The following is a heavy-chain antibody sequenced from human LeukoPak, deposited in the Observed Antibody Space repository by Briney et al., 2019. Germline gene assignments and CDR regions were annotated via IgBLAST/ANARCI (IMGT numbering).Heavy chain of an antibody. CDR1: GYTFSNYG. J-gene: IGHJ4*02. D-gene: IGHD2/OR15-2a*01. CDR3: ARVGDYCSGESCFDY. CDR2: ISAYNGNT. V-gene: IGHV1-18*01. Sequence: ASVKVSCKSCGYTFSNYGISWMRQAPGQGLEWMGWISAYNGNTHYAQKVQGRVTMTTDTSTSTAYMELRSLRSDDTAVYYCARVGDYCSGESCFDYWGQGTQVTVSS.